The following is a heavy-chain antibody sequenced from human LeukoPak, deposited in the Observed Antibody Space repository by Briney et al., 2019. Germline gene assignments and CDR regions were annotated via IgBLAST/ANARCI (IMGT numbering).Heavy chain of an antibody. J-gene: IGHJ5*02. V-gene: IGHV4-38-2*01. CDR1: GYSISSGYY. D-gene: IGHD2-2*01. CDR3: ARAFVVVVPAANWFDP. Sequence: SETLSLTCAVSGYSISSGYYWGWIRQPPRKGLEWIGSIYHSGSTYYNPSLKSRVTISVDTSKNQFSLKLSSVTAADTAVYYCARAFVVVVPAANWFDPWGQGTLVTVSS. CDR2: IYHSGST.